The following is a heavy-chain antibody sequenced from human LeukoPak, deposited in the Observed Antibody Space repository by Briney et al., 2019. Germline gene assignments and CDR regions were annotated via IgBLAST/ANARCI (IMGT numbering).Heavy chain of an antibody. J-gene: IGHJ4*02. CDR2: ISYDGSNK. Sequence: GGSLRLSCAASGFTFSSYAMHWVRQAPGKGLEWVAVISYDGSNKYYADSVKGRFTISRDNSKNTLYLQMNSLRAEDTAVYYCARVQGWLTYYFDYWGQGTLVTVSS. V-gene: IGHV3-30*04. D-gene: IGHD6-19*01. CDR3: ARVQGWLTYYFDY. CDR1: GFTFSSYA.